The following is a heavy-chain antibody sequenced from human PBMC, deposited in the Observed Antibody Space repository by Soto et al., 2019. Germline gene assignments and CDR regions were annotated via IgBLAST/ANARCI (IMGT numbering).Heavy chain of an antibody. J-gene: IGHJ4*02. CDR1: GFTFDDYA. D-gene: IGHD3-10*01. CDR3: ANLPLYGSGFDC. Sequence: EVQLVESGGGLVQPGGSLRLSCVASGFTFDDYAIHWVRQAPGKGLEWVSGISWNGAASGYVDSVKGRFSISRDNTKNTLYLQMNSLRSEDTAMYYCANLPLYGSGFDCWGQGTLVTVSS. CDR2: ISWNGAAS. V-gene: IGHV3-9*01.